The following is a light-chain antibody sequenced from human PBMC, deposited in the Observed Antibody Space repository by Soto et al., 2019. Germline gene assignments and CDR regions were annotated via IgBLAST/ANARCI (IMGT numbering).Light chain of an antibody. CDR3: KSYAGSNTYV. CDR2: EVV. CDR1: KNDIVVYDF. Sequence: QSALTQPPSASGSPGQSVTISCTGTKNDIVVYDFVSWYQHHPGKAPRLIIYEVVQRPSGVPDRLSGSKSGNTASLTVSGLQAADEADYFCKSYAGSNTYVFGSGTKVTVL. J-gene: IGLJ1*01. V-gene: IGLV2-8*01.